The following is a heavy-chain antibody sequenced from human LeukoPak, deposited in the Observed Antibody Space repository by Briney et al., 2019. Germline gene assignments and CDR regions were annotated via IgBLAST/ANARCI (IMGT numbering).Heavy chain of an antibody. V-gene: IGHV2-70*11. D-gene: IGHD3-22*01. CDR3: ARINYDSRYFDY. CDR2: IDWDDDK. Sequence: GPALVKPTQTLTLTCTFSGFSLSSSGMCVSWIRQPPGTGLGWLARIDWDDDKYYSTSLKTRLTISKDTSKKQVVLTMTNMDPVDTATYYCARINYDSRYFDYWGQGTLVTVTS. CDR1: GFSLSSSGMC. J-gene: IGHJ4*02.